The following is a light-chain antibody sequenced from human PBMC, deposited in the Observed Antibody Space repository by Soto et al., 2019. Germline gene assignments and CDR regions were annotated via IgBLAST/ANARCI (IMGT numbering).Light chain of an antibody. J-gene: IGLJ2*01. CDR2: EGT. CDR1: SSDIGRYKF. Sequence: QSALTQPASVSGSPGQSITISCTGTSSDIGRYKFVSWCQQHPGKAPKLMIFEGTNRPSGVSNRFSGSKSGNTASLTISGLQAEDEAIYFCSSSTNTNTLVIFGGGTTLTVL. CDR3: SSSTNTNTLVI. V-gene: IGLV2-14*01.